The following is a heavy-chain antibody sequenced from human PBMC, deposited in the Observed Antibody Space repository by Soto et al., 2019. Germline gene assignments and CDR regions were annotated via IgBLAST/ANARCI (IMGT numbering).Heavy chain of an antibody. V-gene: IGHV4-59*01. CDR1: GGSISSYY. Sequence: SETLSLTCTVSGGSISSYYWSWIRQPPGKGLEWIGYIYYSGSTNYNPSLKSRVTISVDTSKNQFSLKLSSVTAADTAVYYCARRVDYYGSENLWGQGTLVTVSS. CDR3: ARRVDYYGSENL. CDR2: IYYSGST. J-gene: IGHJ4*02. D-gene: IGHD3-10*01.